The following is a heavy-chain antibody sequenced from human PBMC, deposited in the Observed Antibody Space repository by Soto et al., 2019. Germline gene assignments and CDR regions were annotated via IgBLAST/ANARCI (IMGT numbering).Heavy chain of an antibody. CDR1: GYSFTNYG. CDR2: ISGFNGNT. D-gene: IGHD6-19*01. Sequence: QDQLVQSGAEVKKPGASVTVSCKAPGYSFTNYGITCVRQAPVQGLEWMGWISGFNGNTHYAQKLQGRVTMTTDASTSTAYMELRSLRSDDTAVYYCARDRGVAPPVAGNTHYYYYMDVWGKGTTVTVSS. CDR3: ARDRGVAPPVAGNTHYYYYMDV. J-gene: IGHJ6*03. V-gene: IGHV1-18*01.